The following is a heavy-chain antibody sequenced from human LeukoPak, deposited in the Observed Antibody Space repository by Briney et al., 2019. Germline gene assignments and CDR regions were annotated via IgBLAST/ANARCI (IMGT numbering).Heavy chain of an antibody. CDR3: ARLSRSGYSCDY. CDR1: GYTFTCYY. D-gene: IGHD3-3*01. Sequence: ASXKVSCKASGYTFTCYYLHWVRQAPGQGGEWRGWINPNSGDTNYAQNFQGRVSMTRDTSINTAYMELSRLRSDDTAVYYCARLSRSGYSCDYWGQGTLVTVSS. V-gene: IGHV1-2*02. J-gene: IGHJ4*02. CDR2: INPNSGDT.